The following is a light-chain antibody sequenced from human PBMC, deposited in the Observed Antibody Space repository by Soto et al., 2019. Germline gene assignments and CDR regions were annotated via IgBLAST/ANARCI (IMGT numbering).Light chain of an antibody. CDR1: QSVSSN. J-gene: IGKJ1*01. CDR3: QQYNNWPPRGT. Sequence: EIVMTQSPATLSVSPGERATLSCRASQSVSSNLAWYQQKPGQAPRLLIYGASTRATGIPARFSGSGSGTEFTLTISSLPSEDFAVYYCQQYNNWPPRGTFGQGTKVDIK. V-gene: IGKV3-15*01. CDR2: GAS.